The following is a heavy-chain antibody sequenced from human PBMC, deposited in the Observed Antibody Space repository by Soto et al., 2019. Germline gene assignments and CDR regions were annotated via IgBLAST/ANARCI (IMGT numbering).Heavy chain of an antibody. V-gene: IGHV3-33*01. D-gene: IGHD3-10*01. CDR1: GFTFSSYG. CDR3: ARSSMVWGVPGLGPTYYYYGMDV. Sequence: PGGSLRLSCAASGFTFSSYGMHWVRQAPGKGLEWVAVIWYDGSNKYYADSVKGRFTISRDNSKNTLYLQMNSLRAEDTAVYYCARSSMVWGVPGLGPTYYYYGMDVWGQGTTVTVSS. CDR2: IWYDGSNK. J-gene: IGHJ6*02.